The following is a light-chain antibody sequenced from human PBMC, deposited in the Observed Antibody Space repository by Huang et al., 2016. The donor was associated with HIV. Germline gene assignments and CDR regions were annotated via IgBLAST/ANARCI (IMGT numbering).Light chain of an antibody. V-gene: IGKV1-5*03. CDR1: QSISYW. CDR2: NSS. CDR3: QQYNSYSWT. J-gene: IGKJ1*01. Sequence: DIQMTQSPSTLSAVVGERVTITCRASQSISYWLAWYQQKPGKAPNLLIYNSSTLQSGVPSRCSGSGSGTEFTLTISSLQPDDFATYYCQQYNSYSWTFGQGTKVEIK.